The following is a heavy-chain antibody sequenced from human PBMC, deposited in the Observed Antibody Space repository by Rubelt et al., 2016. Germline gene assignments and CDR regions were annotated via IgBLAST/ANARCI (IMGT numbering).Heavy chain of an antibody. J-gene: IGHJ4*02. Sequence: QVHLVQSGAEVKKPGASMKVSCKTSGYTFTTYQMHWVRQAPGQGLEWLGVVIPTGGTTIYAQKFQGRVTMTREMSTTTIYMELSRLTAEDTGVYYCARVPSFTSRGDSWGQGTLVTVSS. V-gene: IGHV1-46*01. D-gene: IGHD2-2*01. CDR2: VIPTGGTT. CDR3: ARVPSFTSRGDS. CDR1: GYTFTTYQ.